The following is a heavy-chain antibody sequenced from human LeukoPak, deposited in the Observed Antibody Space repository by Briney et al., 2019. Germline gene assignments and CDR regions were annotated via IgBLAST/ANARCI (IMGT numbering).Heavy chain of an antibody. Sequence: SETLSLTCAVYGGSFSGYYWSWIRQPPGKGLEWIGEINHSGSTNYNPSLKSRVTISVDTSKNQFSLKLSSVTAADTAVYYCARARHRLPAAARRWFDPWAREPWSPSPQ. V-gene: IGHV4-34*01. CDR2: INHSGST. D-gene: IGHD2-2*01. CDR1: GGSFSGYY. CDR3: ARARHRLPAAARRWFDP. J-gene: IGHJ5*02.